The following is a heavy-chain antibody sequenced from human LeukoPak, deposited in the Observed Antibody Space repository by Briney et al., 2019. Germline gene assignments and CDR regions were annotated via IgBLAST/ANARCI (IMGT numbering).Heavy chain of an antibody. Sequence: SVKVSCKASGGTFSSYAISWVRQAPGQGLEWMGGTIPIFGTANYAQKFQGRVTITTDESTSTAYMELSSLRSEDTAVYYCARGSYGDYAYYFDYWGQGTLVTVSS. CDR2: TIPIFGTA. D-gene: IGHD4-17*01. V-gene: IGHV1-69*05. CDR3: ARGSYGDYAYYFDY. CDR1: GGTFSSYA. J-gene: IGHJ4*02.